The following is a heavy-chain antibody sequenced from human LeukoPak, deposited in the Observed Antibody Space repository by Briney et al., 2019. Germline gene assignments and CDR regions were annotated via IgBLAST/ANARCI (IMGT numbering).Heavy chain of an antibody. CDR1: GFSFSKYG. Sequence: PGGSLRLSCVATGFSFSKYGMHWVRQAPGKGLEWVAYIPDDGISKSYADSVKGRFTISRDDSKYTLYLQMNSLRAEDTAVFYCAKDGANYAKDYWGQGTLVTVSS. J-gene: IGHJ4*02. CDR3: AKDGANYAKDY. CDR2: IPDDGISK. D-gene: IGHD2-2*01. V-gene: IGHV3-30*02.